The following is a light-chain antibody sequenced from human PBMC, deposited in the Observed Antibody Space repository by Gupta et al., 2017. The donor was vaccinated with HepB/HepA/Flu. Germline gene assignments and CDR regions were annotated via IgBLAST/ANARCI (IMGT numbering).Light chain of an antibody. V-gene: IGKV2-28*01. J-gene: IGKJ2*02. CDR2: LGS. CDR3: MQALQTPCT. Sequence: DIVMTQSPLSLPVTPGEPASISCRSSQSLLHSNGYNYLDWYLQKPGQSPQLLIYLGSNRASGVPYRFSGSGSGTDFTLKISRVEAEDVGVYYCMQALQTPCTFGQGTKLEIK. CDR1: QSLLHSNGYNY.